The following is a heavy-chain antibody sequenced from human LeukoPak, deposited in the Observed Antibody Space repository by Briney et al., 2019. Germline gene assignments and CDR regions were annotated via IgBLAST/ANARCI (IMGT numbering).Heavy chain of an antibody. Sequence: GGSPRLSCAASGFTFSSYSMNWVRQAPGKGLEWVSSISSSSSYIYYADSVKGRFTISRDNAKNSLYLQMNSLRAEDTAVYYCARAASSGWYGLWGQGTLVTVSS. V-gene: IGHV3-21*01. CDR3: ARAASSGWYGL. CDR1: GFTFSSYS. CDR2: ISSSSSYI. J-gene: IGHJ4*02. D-gene: IGHD6-19*01.